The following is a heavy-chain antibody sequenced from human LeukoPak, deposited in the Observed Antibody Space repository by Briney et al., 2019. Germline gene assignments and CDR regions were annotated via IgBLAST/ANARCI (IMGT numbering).Heavy chain of an antibody. CDR1: GASVSTYY. J-gene: IGHJ4*02. CDR3: ARDYGGNYHFDY. CDR2: IYASGNT. Sequence: LETLSLTCTVSGASVSTYYWGWIRQPAGKGLEWIGRIYASGNTNYNPSPKSRVTISRDTSKNQFSLRLTSVTAADTAVYYCARDYGGNYHFDYWGQGTLVTVSS. V-gene: IGHV4-4*07. D-gene: IGHD4/OR15-4a*01.